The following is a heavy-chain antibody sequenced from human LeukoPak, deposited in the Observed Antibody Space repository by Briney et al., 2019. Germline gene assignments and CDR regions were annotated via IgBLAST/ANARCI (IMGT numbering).Heavy chain of an antibody. V-gene: IGHV3-15*01. CDR1: GFTFNNAW. Sequence: MAGGSLTLSCAASGFTFNNAWMSWVRQAPGKGREWGGRFKSKTDDGTPDYAAPVKGRFTISRDDSKNTLYLQMHRLKSEDTAVYYCTRRGAFDYWGQGTLVTVSS. D-gene: IGHD3-10*01. CDR3: TRRGAFDY. CDR2: FKSKTDDGTP. J-gene: IGHJ4*02.